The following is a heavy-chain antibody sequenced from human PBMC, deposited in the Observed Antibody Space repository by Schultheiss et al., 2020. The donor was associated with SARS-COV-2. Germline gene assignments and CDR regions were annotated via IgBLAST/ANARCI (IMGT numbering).Heavy chain of an antibody. CDR1: GFTFSSYE. Sequence: GGSLRLSCAASGFTFSSYEMNWVRQAPGKGLEWVSVIYSGGSTYYADSVKGRFTISRDNSKNTLYLQMNSLRAEDTAVYYCARGEYSSSSDSFDYWGQGTLVTVSS. J-gene: IGHJ4*02. CDR3: ARGEYSSSSDSFDY. V-gene: IGHV3-66*01. CDR2: IYSGGST. D-gene: IGHD6-6*01.